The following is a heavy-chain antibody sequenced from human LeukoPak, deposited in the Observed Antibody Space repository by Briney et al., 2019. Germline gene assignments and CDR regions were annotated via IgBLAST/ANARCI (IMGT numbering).Heavy chain of an antibody. D-gene: IGHD2-15*01. Sequence: SETLSLTCTVSGGSISSGSYYWSWIRQPAGKGLELIGRIFTSGRTNYNPSLKSRVTISLDTSKNQFSLKLSSVTAADTAVYYCARVWFATSFDYWGQGTLVTVSS. CDR1: GGSISSGSYY. V-gene: IGHV4-61*02. CDR3: ARVWFATSFDY. CDR2: IFTSGRT. J-gene: IGHJ4*02.